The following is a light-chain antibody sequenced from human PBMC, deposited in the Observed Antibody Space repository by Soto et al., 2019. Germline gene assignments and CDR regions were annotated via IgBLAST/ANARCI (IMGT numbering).Light chain of an antibody. V-gene: IGLV2-14*03. CDR3: SSYTSSSTGV. J-gene: IGLJ3*02. CDR2: DVS. CDR1: SSDVGGYNY. Sequence: QSALTQPASVSGSPGQSITISCTGTSSDVGGYNYVSWYQQHPGKAPKLMIYDVSYRPSGVSNRFSGSKSGKTASLTISGLQADDEADYYCSSYTSSSTGVFGGGTKVTVL.